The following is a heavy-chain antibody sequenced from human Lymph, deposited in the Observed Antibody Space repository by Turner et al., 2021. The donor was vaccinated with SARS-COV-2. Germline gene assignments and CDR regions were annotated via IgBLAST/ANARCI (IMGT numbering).Heavy chain of an antibody. CDR3: ARVWVRWWYFDL. J-gene: IGHJ2*01. V-gene: IGHV4-34*01. Sequence: QVQLQQWGAGLCKPSETLSLTCAVYGGSFSGYYWSWIRQPPGKGLEWIGEINHSGSTNYNPSLKGRVTISVDTSKKQFSLKLSSVTAADTAVYYCARVWVRWWYFDLWGRGTLVTVSS. CDR2: INHSGST. D-gene: IGHD7-27*01. CDR1: GGSFSGYY.